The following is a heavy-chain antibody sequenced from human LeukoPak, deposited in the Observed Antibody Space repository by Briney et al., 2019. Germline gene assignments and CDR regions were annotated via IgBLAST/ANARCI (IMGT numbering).Heavy chain of an antibody. D-gene: IGHD4-11*01. CDR3: ARRRAYSAPDG. Sequence: SETLSLICNVSGVSIKSNAHYWGWVRQPPGKELEWIGSIFHSGSTSYNPSLKSRVTISVDTSKNQFSLQVNSVTAADAALYYCARRRAYSAPDGWGQGTLVTVSS. V-gene: IGHV4-39*01. CDR1: GVSIKSNAHY. CDR2: IFHSGST. J-gene: IGHJ4*02.